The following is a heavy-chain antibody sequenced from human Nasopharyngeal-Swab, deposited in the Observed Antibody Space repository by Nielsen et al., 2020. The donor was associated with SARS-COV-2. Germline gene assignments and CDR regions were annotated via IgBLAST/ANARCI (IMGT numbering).Heavy chain of an antibody. CDR3: ATDWISFGYATNDY. CDR2: IKSKTDGGTT. Sequence: GGSLRLSWAVSGFTLSNAWMSWVRPAPGKVLEWVGRIKSKTDGGTTDYAAPVKGRFTISRDDSKNTLYLQMNSLKTEDTAVYYCATDWISFGYATNDYWGQGTLVTVSS. CDR1: GFTLSNAW. V-gene: IGHV3-15*01. J-gene: IGHJ4*02. D-gene: IGHD3-10*01.